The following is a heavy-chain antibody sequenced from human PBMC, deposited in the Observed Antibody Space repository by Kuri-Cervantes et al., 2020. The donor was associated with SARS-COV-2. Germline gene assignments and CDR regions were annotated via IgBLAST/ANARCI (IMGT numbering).Heavy chain of an antibody. V-gene: IGHV4-59*12. CDR3: ARALFPPRTGYYGSGSGKEGMDV. CDR1: GGSISSYY. J-gene: IGHJ6*02. CDR2: IYYSGST. Sequence: SETLSLTCTVSGGSISSYYWGWIRQPPGKGLVWKRYIYYSGSTNYNPSLKSRVTISVDTSKNQFSLKLSSVTAADTAVYYCARALFPPRTGYYGSGSGKEGMDVWGQGTTVTVSS. D-gene: IGHD3-10*01.